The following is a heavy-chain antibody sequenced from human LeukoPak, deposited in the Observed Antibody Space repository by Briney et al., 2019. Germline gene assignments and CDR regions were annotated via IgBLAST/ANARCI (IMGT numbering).Heavy chain of an antibody. CDR1: GFTFSSYA. CDR2: ISYDGSNK. D-gene: IGHD3-22*01. V-gene: IGHV3-30*04. CDR3: ARDLLRYYETDVGRYGMDV. J-gene: IGHJ6*02. Sequence: GGSLRLSCAASGFTFSSYAMQWVRQAPGKGLEGVAVISYDGSNKYYADSVKGRFTISRDNSKNTLYLQMNSLRAEDTAVYYCARDLLRYYETDVGRYGMDVWGQGTTVTVSS.